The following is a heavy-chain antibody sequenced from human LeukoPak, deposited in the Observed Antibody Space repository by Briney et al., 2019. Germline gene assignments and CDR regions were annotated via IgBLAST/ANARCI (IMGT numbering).Heavy chain of an antibody. CDR1: GFTFSSYS. D-gene: IGHD3-22*01. Sequence: GGSLRLSCAASGFTFSSYSMNWVRQAPGKGLEWVSYISSSSSTIYYADSVKGRFTISRDNSKNTLYLQMNSLRAEDTAEYYCAKEGYYCDSSGYPPFDYWGQGTLVTVSS. V-gene: IGHV3-48*01. CDR2: ISSSSSTI. CDR3: AKEGYYCDSSGYPPFDY. J-gene: IGHJ4*02.